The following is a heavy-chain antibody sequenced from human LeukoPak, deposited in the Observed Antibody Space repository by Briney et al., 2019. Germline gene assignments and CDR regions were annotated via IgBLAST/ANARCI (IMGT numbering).Heavy chain of an antibody. Sequence: GGSLRLSCAASGFTFSSYAMSWVRQAPGKGLEWVSYISSSSSTIYYADSVKGRFTISRDNGKNSLYLQMSSLRDEDTAVYYCASHHYNRDWGQGTLVTVSS. CDR1: GFTFSSYA. D-gene: IGHD3-22*01. J-gene: IGHJ4*02. V-gene: IGHV3-48*02. CDR3: ASHHYNRD. CDR2: ISSSSSTI.